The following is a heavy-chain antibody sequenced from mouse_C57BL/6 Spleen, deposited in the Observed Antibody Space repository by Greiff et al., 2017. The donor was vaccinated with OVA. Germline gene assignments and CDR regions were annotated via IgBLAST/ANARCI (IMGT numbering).Heavy chain of an antibody. Sequence: QVQLQQPGTELVKPGASVKLSCKASGYTFTSYWMHWVKQRPGPGLEWSGNIHPSNGGTNYNEKFKSKATLTVDKSSSTAYMQLSSLTSEDSAVYYCAMWVVITTVVAAWNFDYWGQGTTLTVSS. D-gene: IGHD1-1*01. CDR2: IHPSNGGT. CDR3: AMWVVITTVVAAWNFDY. CDR1: GYTFTSYW. J-gene: IGHJ2*01. V-gene: IGHV1-53*01.